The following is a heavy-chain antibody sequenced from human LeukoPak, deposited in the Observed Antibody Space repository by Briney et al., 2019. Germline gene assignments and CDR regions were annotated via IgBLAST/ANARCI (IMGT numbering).Heavy chain of an antibody. Sequence: PGGSLRLSCAASGFTFDDYAMHWVRQARGKGLEWVSAISWNSGNIGYADSVKGRFTISRDNAKNSLFLQMNTLRAEDTALYYCAKDCRYGEDYFYGMDVWGQGTTVTVSS. CDR1: GFTFDDYA. J-gene: IGHJ6*02. CDR3: AKDCRYGEDYFYGMDV. D-gene: IGHD4-17*01. CDR2: ISWNSGNI. V-gene: IGHV3-9*01.